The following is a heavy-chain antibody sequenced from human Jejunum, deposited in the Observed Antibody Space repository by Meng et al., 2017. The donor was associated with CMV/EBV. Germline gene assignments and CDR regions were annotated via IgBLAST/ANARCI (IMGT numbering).Heavy chain of an antibody. Sequence: QVQPEQCGTEVKKPWDSVKLTCKASGYSFTDYSLNWVRQAPGQGLERMGWISTYNGHENYAQKFHGRVTMTTDTSSSTTYMVLRSLKSDDTAIYYCARDLDDYSNFMNYWGQGTLVTVSS. CDR3: ARDLDDYSNFMNY. CDR1: GYSFTDYS. CDR2: ISTYNGHE. D-gene: IGHD4-11*01. J-gene: IGHJ4*02. V-gene: IGHV1-18*01.